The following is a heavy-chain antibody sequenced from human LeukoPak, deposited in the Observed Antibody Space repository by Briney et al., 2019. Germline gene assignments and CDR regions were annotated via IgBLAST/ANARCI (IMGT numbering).Heavy chain of an antibody. CDR3: ARDGDGRINFDY. CDR1: GYTPNDYY. CDR2: INPNSGGT. J-gene: IGHJ4*02. D-gene: IGHD2-21*01. V-gene: IGHV1-2*02. Sequence: ASVKVSCKASGYTPNDYYMHWVRQAPGQGLEWMGWINPNSGGTNYAQKFQGRVTMTRDTSISTDYMELRRLTSDDTAVYYCARDGDGRINFDYWGQGTLVTVSS.